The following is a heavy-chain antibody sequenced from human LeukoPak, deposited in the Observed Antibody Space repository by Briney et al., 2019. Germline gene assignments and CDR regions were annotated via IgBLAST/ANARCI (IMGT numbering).Heavy chain of an antibody. Sequence: SETLSLTCTVSGAYINNYYWTWIRQPAAQGLEWIGRLHATESAIHNPSLKGRVTMSLDTSKDQLSLTLTSVTAADSAVYYCASLSSGAAFDVWGQGAVVTVSS. D-gene: IGHD3-22*01. J-gene: IGHJ3*01. CDR1: GAYINNYY. CDR3: ASLSSGAAFDV. V-gene: IGHV4-4*07. CDR2: LHATESA.